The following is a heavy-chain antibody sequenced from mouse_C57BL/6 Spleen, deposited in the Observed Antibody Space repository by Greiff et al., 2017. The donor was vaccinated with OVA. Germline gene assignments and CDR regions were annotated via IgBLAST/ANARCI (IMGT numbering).Heavy chain of an antibody. Sequence: DVQLVESGGDLVKPGGSLKLSCAASGFTFSSYGMSWVRQTPDKRLEWVATISSGGSYTYYPDSVKGRFTISRDNAKNTLYLQMSSLKSEDTAMYYCARQTTVVANYFDYWGQGTTLTVSS. CDR3: ARQTTVVANYFDY. V-gene: IGHV5-6*01. CDR2: ISSGGSYT. D-gene: IGHD1-1*01. CDR1: GFTFSSYG. J-gene: IGHJ2*01.